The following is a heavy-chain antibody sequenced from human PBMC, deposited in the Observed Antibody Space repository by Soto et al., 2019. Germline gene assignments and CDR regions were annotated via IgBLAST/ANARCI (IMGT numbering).Heavy chain of an antibody. CDR1: GYTFTSYA. V-gene: IGHV1-3*01. D-gene: IGHD3-3*01. CDR2: INPGNGNT. Sequence: QVQLVQSGAEVKKPGASVKVSCKASGYTFTSYAMHWVRQAPGQRLEWMGWINPGNGNTKYSQKFQGRVTITRDTSASTAYMELSSLRSEDTAVYYCARDGFFGYGVVYYYGMDVWGQGTTVTVSS. CDR3: ARDGFFGYGVVYYYGMDV. J-gene: IGHJ6*02.